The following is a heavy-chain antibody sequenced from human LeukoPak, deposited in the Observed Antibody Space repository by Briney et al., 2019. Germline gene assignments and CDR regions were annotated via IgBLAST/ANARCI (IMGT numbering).Heavy chain of an antibody. Sequence: GGSLRLSCAASGFTFSRYTLNWVRHAPGRGLELVSSISSTSSDIYYADSVKGRFTISRDNAKNSLYLQMNSLRAEDTAVYYCARAGSYSTLDYWGQGTLVPVSS. J-gene: IGHJ4*02. CDR3: ARAGSYSTLDY. CDR1: GFTFSRYT. D-gene: IGHD6-13*01. CDR2: ISSTSSDI. V-gene: IGHV3-21*01.